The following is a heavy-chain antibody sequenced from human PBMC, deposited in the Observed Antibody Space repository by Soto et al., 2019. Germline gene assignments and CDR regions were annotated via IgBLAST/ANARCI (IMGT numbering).Heavy chain of an antibody. J-gene: IGHJ6*03. CDR2: ISGSGGST. CDR3: AKSTEQGAFLILLYYMDV. Sequence: GGSLRLSCAASGFTFSSYAMSWVRQAPGKGLEWVSAISGSGGSTYYADSVKGRFTISRDNSKNTLYLQMNSLRAEDTAVYYCAKSTEQGAFLILLYYMDVWGKGTTVTVSS. CDR1: GFTFSSYA. V-gene: IGHV3-23*01. D-gene: IGHD1-26*01.